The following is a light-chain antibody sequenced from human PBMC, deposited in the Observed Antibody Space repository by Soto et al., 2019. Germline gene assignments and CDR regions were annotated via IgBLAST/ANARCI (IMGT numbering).Light chain of an antibody. J-gene: IGKJ4*01. CDR1: QTIRGL. Sequence: EIVLTQSPATLSLSPGERATLSCRTSQTIRGLLNWYQQRPGQAPRLLIYDTSNRATDIPARFSGSGSGTDFILTISSLDPEDFAVYYCQQRKSWPLTFGGGTKVDIK. CDR2: DTS. V-gene: IGKV3-11*01. CDR3: QQRKSWPLT.